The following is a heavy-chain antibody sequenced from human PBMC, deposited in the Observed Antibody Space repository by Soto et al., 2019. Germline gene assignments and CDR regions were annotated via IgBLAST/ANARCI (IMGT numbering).Heavy chain of an antibody. CDR2: IVVGSGKT. J-gene: IGHJ4*02. D-gene: IGHD3-16*02. V-gene: IGHV1-58*01. Sequence: QMQLVQSGPEVKKPGTSVKVSCKASGFTLTNSAVQWVRQARGQGLEWIGWIVVGSGKTNYAQNFQERVTITRDMSTNTAYMELSSLRSEDTAVYYCAAWLRLGELSLSACDNWGQGTLVTVSS. CDR3: AAWLRLGELSLSACDN. CDR1: GFTLTNSA.